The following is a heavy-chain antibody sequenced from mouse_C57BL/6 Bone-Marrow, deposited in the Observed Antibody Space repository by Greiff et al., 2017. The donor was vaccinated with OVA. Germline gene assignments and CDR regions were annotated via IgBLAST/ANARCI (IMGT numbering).Heavy chain of an antibody. CDR3: ARDAFHYYGFYAMDY. Sequence: EVKLVESGGGLVQSGRSLRLSCATSGFTFSDFYMEWVRQAPGKGLEWIAASRNKANDYTTEYSASVKGRFIVSRDTSQSILYLQMKALKAEDTTSNYCARDAFHYYGFYAMDYWGQGTSVTVSS. J-gene: IGHJ4*01. CDR1: GFTFSDFY. V-gene: IGHV7-1*01. CDR2: SRNKANDYTT. D-gene: IGHD1-2*01.